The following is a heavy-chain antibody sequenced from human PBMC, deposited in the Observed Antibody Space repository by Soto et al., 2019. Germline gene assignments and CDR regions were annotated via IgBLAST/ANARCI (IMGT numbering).Heavy chain of an antibody. Sequence: EVQLVESGGGLVQPGGSLRLSCAASGFTFNTYWMSWVRQAPGKGLEWVANIRQDGSETYYVDSVKGRCTLSRDNVKNSLHLQMNSLRAEDTAVYYCARGDFYDSSGSFADAFDVWGQGTMVTVSS. J-gene: IGHJ3*01. V-gene: IGHV3-7*05. CDR2: IRQDGSET. CDR1: GFTFNTYW. D-gene: IGHD3-22*01. CDR3: ARGDFYDSSGSFADAFDV.